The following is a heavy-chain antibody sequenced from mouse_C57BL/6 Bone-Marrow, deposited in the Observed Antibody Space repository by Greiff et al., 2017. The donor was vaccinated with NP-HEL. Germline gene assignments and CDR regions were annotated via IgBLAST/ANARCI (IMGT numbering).Heavy chain of an antibody. CDR3: ARRCLLPHYYAMDY. J-gene: IGHJ4*01. Sequence: EVQLQQSGPVLVKPGASVKMSCKASGYTFTDYYMNWVKQSHGKSLEWIGVINPYNGGTSYNQKFKGKATLTVDKSSSTAYMELNSLTSEDSAVYYSARRCLLPHYYAMDYWGEETSVTVSS. CDR2: INPYNGGT. V-gene: IGHV1-19*01. D-gene: IGHD2-3*01. CDR1: GYTFTDYY.